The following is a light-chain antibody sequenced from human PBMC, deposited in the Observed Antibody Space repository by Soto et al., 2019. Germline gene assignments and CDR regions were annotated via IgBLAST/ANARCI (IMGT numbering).Light chain of an antibody. Sequence: EIVMTPSPATLSVSPGERATLSCRASQSVSSDLAWYQQKPGQAPRLLIYDASNRATGIPARFSGSGSGTDFTLTISSLEPEDFAVYYCQQRSNWPPITFGQGTRLEI. CDR2: DAS. J-gene: IGKJ5*01. V-gene: IGKV3-11*01. CDR3: QQRSNWPPIT. CDR1: QSVSSD.